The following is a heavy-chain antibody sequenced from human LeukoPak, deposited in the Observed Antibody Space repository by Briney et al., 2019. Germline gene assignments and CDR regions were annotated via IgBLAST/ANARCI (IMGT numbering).Heavy chain of an antibody. CDR2: INPNSGGT. V-gene: IGHV1-2*02. Sequence: ASVKVSCKASGYTFTGYYMHWVRQAPGQGLEWMGWINPNSGGTSYARKFQGRVTMTRDTSISTAYMELSRLRSDDTAVYYCARDPTYSGLYYFDYWGQGTLVTVSS. J-gene: IGHJ4*02. CDR1: GYTFTGYY. D-gene: IGHD5-12*01. CDR3: ARDPTYSGLYYFDY.